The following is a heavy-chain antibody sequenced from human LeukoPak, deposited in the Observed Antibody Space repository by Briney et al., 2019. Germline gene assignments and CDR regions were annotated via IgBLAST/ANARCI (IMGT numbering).Heavy chain of an antibody. D-gene: IGHD5-18*01. V-gene: IGHV3-7*01. CDR1: GFTFSSYW. Sequence: PGGSLRLSCAASGFTFSSYWMHWVRQAPGKGLEWVANIKQDGSEKYYVDSVKGRFTISRDNAKNSLYLQMNSLRAEDTAVYYCARVDTAMVAGPHLDYWGQGTLVTVSS. CDR2: IKQDGSEK. CDR3: ARVDTAMVAGPHLDY. J-gene: IGHJ4*02.